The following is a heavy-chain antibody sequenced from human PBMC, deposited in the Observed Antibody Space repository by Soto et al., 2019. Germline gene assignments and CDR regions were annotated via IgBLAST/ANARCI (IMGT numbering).Heavy chain of an antibody. D-gene: IGHD3-16*02. Sequence: GGSLRLSCAASGFTFSSYAMSWVRQAPGKGLEWVSGISWNSGSIGYANSVKGRFTISRDNAKNSLYLQMNSLRAEDTALYYCAKDTGRNYVWGSYRYSAFDIWGRGTMVTVSS. J-gene: IGHJ3*02. CDR2: ISWNSGSI. V-gene: IGHV3-9*01. CDR3: AKDTGRNYVWGSYRYSAFDI. CDR1: GFTFSSYA.